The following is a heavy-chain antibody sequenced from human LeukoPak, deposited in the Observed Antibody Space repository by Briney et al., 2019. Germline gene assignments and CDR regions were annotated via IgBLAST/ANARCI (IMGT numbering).Heavy chain of an antibody. CDR2: TSYDGSNK. V-gene: IGHV3-30*18. J-gene: IGHJ3*02. CDR1: GFTFSSYG. CDR3: AKVIGYYYDSRGAFDI. D-gene: IGHD3-22*01. Sequence: PGGSLRLSCAASGFTFSSYGMHWVRQAPGKGLEWVAVTSYDGSNKYYADSVKGRFTISRDNSKNTLYLQMNSLRAEDTAVYYCAKVIGYYYDSRGAFDIWGQGTMVTVSS.